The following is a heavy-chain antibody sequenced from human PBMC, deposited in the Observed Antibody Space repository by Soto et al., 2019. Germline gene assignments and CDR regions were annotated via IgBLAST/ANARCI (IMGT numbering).Heavy chain of an antibody. D-gene: IGHD6-13*01. CDR3: ARGGKGAAAGKMDV. V-gene: IGHV4-34*01. Sequence: SETLSLTCAVYGGSFSGYYWSWIRQPPGKGLEWIGEINHSGSTNYNPSLKSRVTISVDTSKNQFSLKLSSVTAADTAVYYCARGGKGAAAGKMDVWGQGTTVTVS. J-gene: IGHJ6*02. CDR2: INHSGST. CDR1: GGSFSGYY.